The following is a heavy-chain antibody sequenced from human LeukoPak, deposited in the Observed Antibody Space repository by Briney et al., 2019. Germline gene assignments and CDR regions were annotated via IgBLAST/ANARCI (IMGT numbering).Heavy chain of an antibody. D-gene: IGHD6-19*01. CDR2: ISGSGGST. V-gene: IGHV3-23*01. Sequence: GGSLRLSCAASGFIFSSYAMSWVRQAPGKGLEWVSAISGSGGSTYYADSVKGRFTISRDNSKNTLYLQMNSLRAEDTAVYYCAKSVPGGSSGWYDAFDIWGQGTMVTVSS. CDR3: AKSVPGGSSGWYDAFDI. J-gene: IGHJ3*02. CDR1: GFIFSSYA.